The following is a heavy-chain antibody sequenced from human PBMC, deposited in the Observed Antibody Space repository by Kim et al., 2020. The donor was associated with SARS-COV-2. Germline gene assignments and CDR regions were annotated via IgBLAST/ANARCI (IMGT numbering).Heavy chain of an antibody. Sequence: GGSLRLSCAASGFTVSSNYMSWVRQAPGKGLEWVSVIYSGGSTYYADSVKGRFTISRDNSKNTLYLQMNSLRAEDTAVYYCARVRYDISLAYDYWGQGTLVTVSS. CDR3: ARVRYDISLAYDY. D-gene: IGHD3-9*01. J-gene: IGHJ4*02. CDR1: GFTVSSNY. CDR2: IYSGGST. V-gene: IGHV3-53*01.